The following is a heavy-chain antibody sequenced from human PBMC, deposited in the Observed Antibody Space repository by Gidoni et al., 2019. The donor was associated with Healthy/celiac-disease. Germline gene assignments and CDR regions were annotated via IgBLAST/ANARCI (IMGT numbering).Heavy chain of an antibody. CDR1: GGSLSSYY. D-gene: IGHD5-12*01. J-gene: IGHJ3*02. V-gene: IGHV4-59*01. CDR2: IYYSGST. Sequence: QVQLQESGPGLVKPSETLSLTCPVSGGSLSSYYWSWIRQPPGKGLEWIGYIYYSGSTNYNPSLKSRVTISVDTSKNQFSLKLSSVTAADTAVYYCARDRPSRDGYNPADAFDIWGQGTMVTVSS. CDR3: ARDRPSRDGYNPADAFDI.